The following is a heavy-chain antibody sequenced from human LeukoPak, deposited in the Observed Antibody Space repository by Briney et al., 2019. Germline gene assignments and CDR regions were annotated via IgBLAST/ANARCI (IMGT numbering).Heavy chain of an antibody. CDR3: ARERRIAARGLLDY. J-gene: IGHJ4*02. CDR2: IYTSGST. CDR1: GGSISSYY. D-gene: IGHD6-6*01. V-gene: IGHV4-4*07. Sequence: PSETLSLTCTVSGGSISSYYWSWIRQPAGKGLEWTGRIYTSGSTNYNPSLKSRVTMSVDTSKNQFSLKLSSVTAADTAVYYCARERRIAARGLLDYWGQGTLVTVSS.